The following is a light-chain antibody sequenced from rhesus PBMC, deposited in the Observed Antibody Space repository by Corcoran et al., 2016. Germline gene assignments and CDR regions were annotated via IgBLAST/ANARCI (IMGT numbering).Light chain of an antibody. V-gene: IGKV1-32*05. CDR1: QGIRNY. CDR2: YPS. J-gene: IGKJ4*01. Sequence: DIQMTQSPSSLSASVGDRVSIACRASQGIRNYLNWYRQTPGKAPELLYYYPSRLESGVPSRFRGSGSGTEFTLSIRSLQTEDFATYFCQQYNSLPLTFGGGTKVEI. CDR3: QQYNSLPLT.